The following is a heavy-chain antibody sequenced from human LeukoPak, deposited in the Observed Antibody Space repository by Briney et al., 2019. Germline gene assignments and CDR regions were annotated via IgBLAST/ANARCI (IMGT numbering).Heavy chain of an antibody. D-gene: IGHD4-23*01. CDR2: INWNGGGT. CDR1: GFNFDDFG. J-gene: IGHJ3*01. CDR3: ARRNSDAFDF. Sequence: GGSLRLSCAASGFNFDDFGMSWVRQAPGKGLEWVSGINWNGGGTGYADSVKGRFTISRDNAKNSLSLQMNSLRAEDTALYHCARRNSDAFDFWGQGTMVTVSS. V-gene: IGHV3-20*01.